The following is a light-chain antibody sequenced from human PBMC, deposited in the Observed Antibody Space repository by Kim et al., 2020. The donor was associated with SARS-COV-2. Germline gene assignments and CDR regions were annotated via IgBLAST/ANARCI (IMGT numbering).Light chain of an antibody. J-gene: IGKJ1*01. V-gene: IGKV3-15*01. Sequence: EIVMTQSPATLSVSPGESATLSCRASQSVTSNLAWYQQRPGQAPRLLIYGVSTRATGIPTRFSGSGSGTKFTLSISSLQSEDFAVYYCQQYNNWPPWTFGQGTKVDIK. CDR1: QSVTSN. CDR3: QQYNNWPPWT. CDR2: GVS.